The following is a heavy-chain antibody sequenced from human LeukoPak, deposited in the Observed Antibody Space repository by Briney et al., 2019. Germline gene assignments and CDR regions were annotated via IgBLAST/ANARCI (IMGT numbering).Heavy chain of an antibody. CDR3: ARDAAWVGRDY. D-gene: IGHD1-26*01. CDR1: GYTFTSYG. J-gene: IGHJ4*02. V-gene: IGHV1-18*01. Sequence: GASVKVSCKASGYTFTSYGISWVRQAPGQGLEWVGWISANNGDTDYAQKFQARVTMTTDTSTSTAYMELRSLRSDDTAVYYCARDAAWVGRDYWGQGTLVTVSS. CDR2: ISANNGDT.